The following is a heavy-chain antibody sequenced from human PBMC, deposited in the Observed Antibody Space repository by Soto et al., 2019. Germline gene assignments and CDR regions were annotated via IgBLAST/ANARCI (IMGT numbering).Heavy chain of an antibody. J-gene: IGHJ4*02. CDR1: GFSISPGGVG. Sequence: SGPTLVNPTQTLTLTCTFSGFSISPGGVGVGWVRQPPGKALEWLALIYWNDDKRYSPSLKSRLTLTKDTSKNQVVLTMTDMDPEDTATYYCARRRAAIRPYYFDYWGQGTLVTVSS. V-gene: IGHV2-5*01. D-gene: IGHD6-13*01. CDR3: ARRRAAIRPYYFDY. CDR2: IYWNDDK.